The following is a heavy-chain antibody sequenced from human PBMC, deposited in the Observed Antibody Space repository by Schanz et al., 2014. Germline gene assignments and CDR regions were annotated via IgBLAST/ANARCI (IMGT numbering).Heavy chain of an antibody. CDR3: ARQRSYFYAMDV. V-gene: IGHV3-48*01. CDR1: GFTFSSHC. CDR2: ISGSGNTI. J-gene: IGHJ6*02. Sequence: EVQLVESGGNLVQPGGSLRLSCVASGFTFSSHCMNWVRQAPGQGLEWLSYISGSGNTIYYADSVKGRFTISRDNAKNSLSLQMDRLRAEDTAVYYCARQRSYFYAMDVWGQGTTVTVSS.